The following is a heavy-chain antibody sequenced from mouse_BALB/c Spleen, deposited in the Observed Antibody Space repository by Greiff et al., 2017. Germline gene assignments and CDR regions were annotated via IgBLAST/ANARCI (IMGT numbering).Heavy chain of an antibody. CDR2: IHPNSGNT. J-gene: IGHJ4*01. V-gene: IGHV1S130*01. Sequence: VQLQQPGAELVKPGASVKLSCKASGYTFTSYWMHWVKQRPGQGLEWIGEIHPNSGNTNYNEKFKGKATLTVDTSSSTAYVDLSSLTSEDSAVYYCASSALLRGYAMDYWGQGTSVTVSS. CDR3: ASSALLRGYAMDY. CDR1: GYTFTSYW. D-gene: IGHD1-1*01.